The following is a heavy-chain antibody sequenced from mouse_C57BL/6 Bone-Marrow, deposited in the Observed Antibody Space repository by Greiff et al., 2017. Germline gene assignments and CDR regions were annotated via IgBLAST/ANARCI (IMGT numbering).Heavy chain of an antibody. CDR1: GFSLTSYA. V-gene: IGHV2-9-1*01. D-gene: IGHD1-1*02. CDR2: IWTGGGT. J-gene: IGHJ3*01. CDR3: ARNYYAGAY. Sequence: VNVVESGPGLVAPSQSLSITCTVSGFSLTSYAISWVRQPPGKGLEWLGVIWTGGGTNYNSAFKSRLSISKDNSKSQVFLKMNSLQSDDTARYYCARNYYAGAYWGQETLVTVSA.